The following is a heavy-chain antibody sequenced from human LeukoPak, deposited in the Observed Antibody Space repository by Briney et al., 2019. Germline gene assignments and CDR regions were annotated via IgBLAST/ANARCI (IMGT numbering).Heavy chain of an antibody. Sequence: PGRSLRLSCAASGFTFSSYAMHWVRQAPGKGLEWVANIKQDGSEKYYVDSVKGRFTISRDNAKNSLYLQMNSLRAEDTAVYYCARDGMRFGFDYWGQGTLVTVSS. D-gene: IGHD3-10*01. J-gene: IGHJ4*02. CDR1: GFTFSSYA. CDR3: ARDGMRFGFDY. V-gene: IGHV3-7*01. CDR2: IKQDGSEK.